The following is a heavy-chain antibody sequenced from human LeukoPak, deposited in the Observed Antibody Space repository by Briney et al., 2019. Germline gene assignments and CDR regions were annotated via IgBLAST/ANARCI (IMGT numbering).Heavy chain of an antibody. CDR3: ASRYSSSGHFDY. Sequence: PGGSLRLSCAASGFSFSSYGMHWVRQAPGKGLEWVAVIWYDGSKKYYADSVKGRFIISRDNSRNTLYLQMNSLRAEDTAVYYCASRYSSSGHFDYWGQGTLVTVSS. J-gene: IGHJ4*02. D-gene: IGHD6-6*01. CDR1: GFSFSSYG. CDR2: IWYDGSKK. V-gene: IGHV3-33*01.